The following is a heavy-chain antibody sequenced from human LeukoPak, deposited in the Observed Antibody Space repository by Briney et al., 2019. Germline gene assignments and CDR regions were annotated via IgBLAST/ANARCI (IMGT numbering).Heavy chain of an antibody. V-gene: IGHV3-9*01. CDR3: AKIGSGYYPI. Sequence: GRSLRLSCAASGFTFDDYAMHWVRQAPGKGLEWVSGISWNSGSIGYADSAKGRFTISRDNAKNSLYLQMNSLRAEDTALYYCAKIGSGYYPIWGQGTLVTVSS. CDR2: ISWNSGSI. CDR1: GFTFDDYA. J-gene: IGHJ4*02. D-gene: IGHD3-3*01.